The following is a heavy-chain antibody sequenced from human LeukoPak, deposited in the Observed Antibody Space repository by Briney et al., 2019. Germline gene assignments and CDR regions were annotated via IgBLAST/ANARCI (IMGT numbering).Heavy chain of an antibody. D-gene: IGHD3-22*01. CDR2: TYYSGNT. J-gene: IGHJ4*02. V-gene: IGHV4-39*01. Sequence: SETLSLTCTVSGGSISSSSYYWGWIRQPPGKGLEWIGSTYYSGNTYYNPSLKSRVTISVDTFKNQFSLKLSSVTAADTAVYYCASHYDSSGYYALDYWGQGTLVTVSS. CDR3: ASHYDSSGYYALDY. CDR1: GGSISSSSYY.